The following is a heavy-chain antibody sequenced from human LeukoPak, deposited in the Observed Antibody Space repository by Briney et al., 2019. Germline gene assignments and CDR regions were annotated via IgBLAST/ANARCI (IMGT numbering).Heavy chain of an antibody. CDR3: AKDMTGLRDY. Sequence: GSLRLSCAASGFTFSSYWMHWVRQAPGKGLVWVSRINTDGTSTSYADSVKGRFTIARDNAKNTLYLQMNSLRAEDTAIYYCAKDMTGLRDYWGQGTLVTVPS. J-gene: IGHJ4*02. D-gene: IGHD3-16*01. CDR2: INTDGTST. CDR1: GFTFSSYW. V-gene: IGHV3-74*01.